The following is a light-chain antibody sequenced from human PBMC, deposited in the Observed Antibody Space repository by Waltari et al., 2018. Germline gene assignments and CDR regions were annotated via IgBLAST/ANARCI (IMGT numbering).Light chain of an antibody. CDR3: QVWDSSSDLVV. CDR1: NIGSNS. Sequence: SYVLTQPPSGSVAPGKTARSTCGGNNIGSNSVHWYQQKPGQAPVLVVYDDSDRPSGIPERFSGSNSGNTATLTISRVEAGDEADYYCQVWDSSSDLVVFGGGTKLTVL. V-gene: IGLV3-21*03. J-gene: IGLJ2*01. CDR2: DDS.